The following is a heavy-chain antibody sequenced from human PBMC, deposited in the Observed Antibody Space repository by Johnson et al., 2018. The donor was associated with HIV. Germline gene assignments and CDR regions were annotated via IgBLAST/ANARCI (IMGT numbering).Heavy chain of an antibody. CDR1: GFTFSNSP. Sequence: VQLVESGGGVVRPGRSLRLSCAASGFTFSNSPMHWVRQAPGKGLEWVSYISSSGSTIYYADSVKGRFTISRDNAKNSLYLQMNSLRAEDTALYYCARDRTGGSYPRAFDIWGQGTMVTVSS. V-gene: IGHV3-48*04. J-gene: IGHJ3*02. CDR3: ARDRTGGSYPRAFDI. D-gene: IGHD1-26*01. CDR2: ISSSGSTI.